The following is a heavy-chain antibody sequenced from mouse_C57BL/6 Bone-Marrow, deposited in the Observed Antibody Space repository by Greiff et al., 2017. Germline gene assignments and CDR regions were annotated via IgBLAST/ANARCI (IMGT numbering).Heavy chain of an antibody. CDR2: INPYNGGT. CDR1: GYTFTDYY. D-gene: IGHD1-1*01. CDR3: ARKGWVDAMDY. V-gene: IGHV1-19*01. J-gene: IGHJ4*01. Sequence: VQLQQSGPVLVKPGASVKMSCKASGYTFTDYYMNWVKQSHGKSLEWIGVINPYNGGTSYNQKFKGKATLTVDKSSSTAYMELNSLTSEDSAVYYCARKGWVDAMDYWGQGTSVTVSS.